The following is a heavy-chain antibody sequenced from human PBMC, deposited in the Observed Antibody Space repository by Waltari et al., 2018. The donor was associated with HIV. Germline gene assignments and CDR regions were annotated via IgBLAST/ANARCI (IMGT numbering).Heavy chain of an antibody. CDR1: GFTFSDYY. V-gene: IGHV3-11*01. D-gene: IGHD3-22*01. CDR3: ARDRWYYFDTSDYFYDY. CDR2: ISNSGDII. Sequence: QVQLVESGGGLVKPGGSLSLSCAASGFTFSDYYMTWIRQAPGKGLEWISYISNSGDIIYYADSVKGRFTISRDNAKNSLYLQMNSLRAEDTAVYYCARDRWYYFDTSDYFYDYWGQGTLVTVSS. J-gene: IGHJ4*02.